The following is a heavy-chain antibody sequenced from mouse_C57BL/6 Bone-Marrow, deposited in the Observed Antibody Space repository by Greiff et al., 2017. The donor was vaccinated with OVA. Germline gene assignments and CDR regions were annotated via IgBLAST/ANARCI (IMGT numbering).Heavy chain of an antibody. D-gene: IGHD2-2*01. CDR2: IDPSDSYT. CDR1: GYTFTSYW. CDR3: GGVRWLRGYYFDY. V-gene: IGHV1-50*01. Sequence: VQLQQPGAELVKPGASVKLSCKASGYTFTSYWMQWVKQRPGQGLEWIGEIDPSDSYTNYNQKFKGKATLTVDTSSSTAYMQLSSLTSEDSAVYYGGGVRWLRGYYFDYWGQGTTLTVSS. J-gene: IGHJ2*01.